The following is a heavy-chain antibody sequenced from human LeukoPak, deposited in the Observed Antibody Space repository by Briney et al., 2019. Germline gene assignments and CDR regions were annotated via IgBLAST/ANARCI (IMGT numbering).Heavy chain of an antibody. D-gene: IGHD3/OR15-3a*01. CDR3: ARDLFWTGFYYFDF. V-gene: IGHV1-2*02. Sequence: ASVKVSCKASGYTLTTYAMHWIRQAPGQGLEWMGWIALNTGDTHSAQKFQHRVTMTRDTSISTAYLELTRLTSDDTAVYYCARDLFWTGFYYFDFWGQGTLVTVSS. CDR2: IALNTGDT. J-gene: IGHJ4*02. CDR1: GYTLTTYA.